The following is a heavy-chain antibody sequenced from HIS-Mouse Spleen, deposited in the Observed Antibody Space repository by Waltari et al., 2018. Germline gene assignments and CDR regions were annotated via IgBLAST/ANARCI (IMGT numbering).Heavy chain of an antibody. CDR1: GGSISSSSYY. Sequence: QLQLQESGPGLVKPSETLSLTCTVSGGSISSSSYYWGWIRQPPGKGLEWMGSIYYSGTRTHNPARMGRVTISVDTSKTQFSLVLSSVTAADTAVYYCAREIPYSSSWYDWYFDLWGRGTLVTVSS. CDR2: IYYSGTR. V-gene: IGHV4-39*07. D-gene: IGHD6-13*01. CDR3: AREIPYSSSWYDWYFDL. J-gene: IGHJ2*01.